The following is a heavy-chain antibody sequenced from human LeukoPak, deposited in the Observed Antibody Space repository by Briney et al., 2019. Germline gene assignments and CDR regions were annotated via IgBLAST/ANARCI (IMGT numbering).Heavy chain of an antibody. J-gene: IGHJ3*02. CDR1: GGSISSGNYH. D-gene: IGHD1-14*01. Sequence: PSETLSLTCTVSGGSISSGNYHWAWMRQPPGRGPEWIGSMFYSGRTYYNPSLKSQVTISADTSKNQFSLKLSSVAAADTAVHYCARGGEPNAFDIWGQGTMVTVSS. CDR2: MFYSGRT. V-gene: IGHV4-39*01. CDR3: ARGGEPNAFDI.